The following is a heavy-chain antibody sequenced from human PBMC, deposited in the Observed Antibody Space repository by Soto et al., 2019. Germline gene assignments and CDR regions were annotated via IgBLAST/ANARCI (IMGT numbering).Heavy chain of an antibody. CDR2: ISGSGGST. V-gene: IGHV3-23*01. CDR3: AKDQRQRYYDSSGYSVDY. Sequence: GGSLRLSCAASGFTFSSYAMSWVRQAPGKGLEWVSAISGSGGSTYYADSAKGRFTISRDNSKNTLYLQMNSLRAEDTAVYYCAKDQRQRYYDSSGYSVDYWGQGTLVTVSS. CDR1: GFTFSSYA. D-gene: IGHD3-22*01. J-gene: IGHJ4*02.